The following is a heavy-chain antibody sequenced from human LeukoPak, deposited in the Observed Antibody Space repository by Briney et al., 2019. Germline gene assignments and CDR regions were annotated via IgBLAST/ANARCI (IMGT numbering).Heavy chain of an antibody. Sequence: ASVKVSCKASGYTFTSYYMHWVRQAPGQELEWMGWINPNSGGTNYAQKFQGRVTMTRDTSISTAYMELSRLRSDDTAVYYCARGSGNWNTWFDPWGQGTLVTVSS. CDR2: INPNSGGT. CDR1: GYTFTSYY. V-gene: IGHV1-2*02. D-gene: IGHD1-1*01. CDR3: ARGSGNWNTWFDP. J-gene: IGHJ5*02.